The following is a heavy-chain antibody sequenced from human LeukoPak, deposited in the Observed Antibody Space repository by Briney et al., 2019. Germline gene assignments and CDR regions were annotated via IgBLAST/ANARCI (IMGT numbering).Heavy chain of an antibody. CDR1: GGSFSGY. D-gene: IGHD3-10*01. V-gene: IGHV4-34*01. CDR3: ARGSRWSGEKDGYFDR. CDR2: INPSGIT. J-gene: IGHJ4*02. Sequence: SETLSLTCVVYGGSFSGYWGWIRQPPGKGLEWIGDINPSGITNYNQSLKSRVTISADTPKNQFSLRLSSVTAADTAVYYCARGSRWSGEKDGYFDRWGQGNLVTVSS.